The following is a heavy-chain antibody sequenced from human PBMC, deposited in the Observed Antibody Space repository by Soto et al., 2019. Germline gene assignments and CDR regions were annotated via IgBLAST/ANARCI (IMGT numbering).Heavy chain of an antibody. D-gene: IGHD2-15*01. CDR1: GFTFSNYG. J-gene: IGHJ3*02. CDR3: AKDAAVAFDI. Sequence: QVHLVESGGDVVQPGRSLRLSCAASGFTFSNYGMHWVRQAPGKGLEWLAVMSFDGSNEYYADSVQGRLTISRDNSKNTLYLQMNSLRTEDTAVYHCAKDAAVAFDIWGQGTMVTVSS. CDR2: MSFDGSNE. V-gene: IGHV3-30*18.